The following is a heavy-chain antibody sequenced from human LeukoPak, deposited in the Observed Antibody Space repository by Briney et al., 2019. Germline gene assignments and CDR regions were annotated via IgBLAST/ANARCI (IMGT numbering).Heavy chain of an antibody. V-gene: IGHV3-7*01. D-gene: IGHD5-18*01. CDR2: IKQDGSEK. CDR3: ARGKGYFDP. Sequence: GGSLRLSCAASGFTFSSYWMSWVRQAPGRGPECLANIKQDGSEKYYVDSAKGRFTISRDNSKNSLYLQMNSLRAEDTAVYYCARGKGYFDPWGQGTLVTVSS. CDR1: GFTFSSYW. J-gene: IGHJ5*02.